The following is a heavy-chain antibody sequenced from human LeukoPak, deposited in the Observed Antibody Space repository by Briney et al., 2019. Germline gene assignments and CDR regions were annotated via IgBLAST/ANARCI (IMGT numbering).Heavy chain of an antibody. V-gene: IGHV4-34*01. J-gene: IGHJ4*02. CDR3: ARDSYDSSGYYRYYFDY. CDR1: GESFSGYY. Sequence: SETLSLTCAVYGESFSGYYWSWIRQPPGKGLEWIGEINHSGSTNSNPSLKSRVTISVDTSKNQFSLRLSSVTAADTAVYYCARDSYDSSGYYRYYFDYWGQGTLVTVSS. CDR2: INHSGST. D-gene: IGHD3-22*01.